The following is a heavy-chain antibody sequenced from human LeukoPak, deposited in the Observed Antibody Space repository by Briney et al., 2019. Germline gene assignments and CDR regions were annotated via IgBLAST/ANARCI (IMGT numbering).Heavy chain of an antibody. CDR1: SGSIGSYH. D-gene: IGHD5/OR15-5a*01. CDR2: IHYTWNA. V-gene: IGHV4-59*01. Sequence: SETLSLTCSVSSGSIGSYHWSWIRQTPGKGLEWIGHIHYTWNAKYNPSLKSRVTISLDRSNNQFSLRLSSVTAADTAVYYCARVASKGGMDVWGQGTTVTVS. J-gene: IGHJ6*02. CDR3: ARVASKGGMDV.